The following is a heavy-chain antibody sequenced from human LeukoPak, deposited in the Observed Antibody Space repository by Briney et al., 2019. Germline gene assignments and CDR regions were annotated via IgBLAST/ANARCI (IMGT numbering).Heavy chain of an antibody. J-gene: IGHJ5*02. D-gene: IGHD6-19*01. CDR3: ARVSLAVVPNWFDP. CDR1: RYSIISGYY. V-gene: IGHV4-38-2*02. Sequence: SETLSLTCTVSRYSIISGYYWGWIRQPPGKGLEWIGSIDHSGSTYYNPSLKSRVTVSVDTSKNQFSLNLRSATAADTAVYYCARVSLAVVPNWFDPWGQGTLVTVSS. CDR2: IDHSGST.